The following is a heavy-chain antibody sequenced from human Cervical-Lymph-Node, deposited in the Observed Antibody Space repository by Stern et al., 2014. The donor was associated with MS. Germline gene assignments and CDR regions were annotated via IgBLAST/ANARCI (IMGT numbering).Heavy chain of an antibody. J-gene: IGHJ5*02. CDR1: GGSISSSGYY. D-gene: IGHD1-26*01. V-gene: IGHV4-61*02. Sequence: QVQLVQSGPGLVKPSQTLSLTCTVSGGSISSSGYYWSWIRQPADKGLEWIGRIHDSGSTSYNPSPKSPSTISMDTAQNQLSLQLPSVTAADTAVYYCATTRWDLFTWNWFDPWGQGTLVTVSS. CDR2: IHDSGST. CDR3: ATTRWDLFTWNWFDP.